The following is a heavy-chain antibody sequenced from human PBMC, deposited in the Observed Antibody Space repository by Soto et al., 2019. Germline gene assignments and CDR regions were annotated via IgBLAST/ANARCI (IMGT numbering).Heavy chain of an antibody. CDR1: GDSIIRGAYC. CDR2: IYYSGST. J-gene: IGHJ4*02. D-gene: IGHD3-10*01. CDR3: ARVSDYYGSGSYYPDY. Sequence: SVTMCLPCTVAGDSIIRGAYCWTCIRQPPGKGLEWIGYIYYSGSTNYNPSLKSRVTISVDTSKNQFSLKLSSVTAADTAVYYCARVSDYYGSGSYYPDYWGQGTLVTV. V-gene: IGHV4-61*08.